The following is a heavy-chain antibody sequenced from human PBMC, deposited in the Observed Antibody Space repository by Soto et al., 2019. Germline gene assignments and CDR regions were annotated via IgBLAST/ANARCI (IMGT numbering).Heavy chain of an antibody. CDR2: IYYSGST. CDR3: ARDRVGYDFWSGYRTVYYYYGMDV. Sequence: SETLSLTCTVSGGSISSGDYYWSWIRQPPGKGLEWIGYIYYSGSTYYNPSLKSRVTISVDTSQNQFSLKLSSVTAADTAVYYCARDRVGYDFWSGYRTVYYYYGMDVWGQGTTVTVSS. V-gene: IGHV4-30-4*01. D-gene: IGHD3-3*01. J-gene: IGHJ6*02. CDR1: GGSISSGDYY.